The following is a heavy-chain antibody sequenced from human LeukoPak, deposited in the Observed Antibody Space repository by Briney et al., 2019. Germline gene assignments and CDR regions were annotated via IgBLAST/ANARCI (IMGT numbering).Heavy chain of an antibody. D-gene: IGHD2/OR15-2a*01. Sequence: PGGSLRLSCAASGFTFSSSGMLWVRQAPGKGLEWVAVISYDATNEYYAGSVKGRFTISRDNFENTLYLQMNSLRTEGTAVYYCARRALTSFDIWGQGTMVTVSS. V-gene: IGHV3-30*03. J-gene: IGHJ3*02. CDR2: ISYDATNE. CDR3: ARRALTSFDI. CDR1: GFTFSSSG.